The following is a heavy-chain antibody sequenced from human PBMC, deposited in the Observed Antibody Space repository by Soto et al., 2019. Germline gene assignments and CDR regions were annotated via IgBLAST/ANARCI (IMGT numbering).Heavy chain of an antibody. D-gene: IGHD4-17*01. CDR2: MNPNSGNT. CDR1: GYTFTSYD. CDR3: ARAPPHDYCDYGVWFDP. Sequence: QVQLVQSGAEVKKPGASVKVSCKASGYTFTSYDINWVRQATGQGLEWMGWMNPNSGNTGYAQKFQGRVTMTRNTSITTAYMELSSLRSEDTAVYYCARAPPHDYCDYGVWFDPWGQGTLVTVSS. J-gene: IGHJ5*02. V-gene: IGHV1-8*01.